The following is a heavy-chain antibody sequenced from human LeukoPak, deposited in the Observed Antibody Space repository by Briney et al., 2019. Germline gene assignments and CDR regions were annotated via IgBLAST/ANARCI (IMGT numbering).Heavy chain of an antibody. J-gene: IGHJ4*02. Sequence: PSETLSLTCTVSGGSISSYYWSWIRQPPGKGLEWIGYIYYSGSTYYNPSLKSRVTISVDTSKNQFSLKLSSVTAADTAVYYCARDAGAAAGTRGYFDYWGQGTLVTVSS. D-gene: IGHD6-13*01. CDR1: GGSISSYY. CDR2: IYYSGST. CDR3: ARDAGAAAGTRGYFDY. V-gene: IGHV4-59*12.